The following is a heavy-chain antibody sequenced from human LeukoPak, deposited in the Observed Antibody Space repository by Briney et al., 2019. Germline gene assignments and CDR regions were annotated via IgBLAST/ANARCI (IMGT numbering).Heavy chain of an antibody. CDR1: GFTFSSYW. CDR2: IKQDGSEK. Sequence: GGSLRLSCAVSGFTFSSYWMSWVRQAPGKGLEWVANIKQDGSEKYYVDSVKGQFTISRDNAKNSLYLQMNSLRADDTAVFYCAGGLTVDFWGQGTLVTVSS. V-gene: IGHV3-7*04. D-gene: IGHD4/OR15-4a*01. CDR3: AGGLTVDF. J-gene: IGHJ4*02.